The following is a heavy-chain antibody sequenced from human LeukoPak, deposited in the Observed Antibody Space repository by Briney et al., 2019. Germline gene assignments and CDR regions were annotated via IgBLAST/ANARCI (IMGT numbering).Heavy chain of an antibody. V-gene: IGHV3-15*01. CDR1: GLTFSNVW. J-gene: IGHJ4*02. D-gene: IGHD3-10*01. CDR2: IKSKTDGGTV. Sequence: GGSLRLSCAASGLTFSNVWMSWVRQAPGKWLEWVGRIKSKTDGGTVDYAAPVKGRFTISRDDLKNTLYLEMNSLKTEDTAVYYCTKDHGSGSYYFDYWGQGTLVTVSS. CDR3: TKDHGSGSYYFDY.